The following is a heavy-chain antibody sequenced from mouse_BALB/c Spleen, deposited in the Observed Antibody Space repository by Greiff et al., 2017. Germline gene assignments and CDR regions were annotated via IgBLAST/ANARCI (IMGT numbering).Heavy chain of an antibody. D-gene: IGHD1-1*01. Sequence: EVKLMESGGGLVQPGGSLKLSCAASGFDFSRYWMSWVRQAPGKGLEWIGEINPDSSTINYTPSLKDKFIISRDNAKNTLYLQMSKVRSEDTALYYCASLYGSSYGGAYWGQGTLVTVSA. CDR3: ASLYGSSYGGAY. CDR1: GFDFSRYW. J-gene: IGHJ3*01. CDR2: INPDSSTI. V-gene: IGHV4-1*02.